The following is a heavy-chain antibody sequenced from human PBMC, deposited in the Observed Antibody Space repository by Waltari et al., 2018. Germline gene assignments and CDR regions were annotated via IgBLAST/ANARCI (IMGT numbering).Heavy chain of an antibody. J-gene: IGHJ4*02. V-gene: IGHV4-39*01. D-gene: IGHD2-21*01. CDR1: GGSISSSSYY. CDR2: IYYSGST. Sequence: KPSETLSLTCTVSGGSISSSSYYWGWIRQPPGKGLEWIGSIYYSGSTYYNPSLKSRVTISVDTSKNQFSLKLSSVTAADTAVYYCARHCGPNCPQPIDYWGQGTLVTVSS. CDR3: ARHCGPNCPQPIDY.